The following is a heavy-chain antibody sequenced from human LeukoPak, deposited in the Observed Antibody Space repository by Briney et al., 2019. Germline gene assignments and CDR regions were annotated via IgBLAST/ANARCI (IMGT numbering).Heavy chain of an antibody. Sequence: SETLSLTCTVSGGSISSSSYYWGWIRQPPGKGLEWIGSIYYSGSTYYNPSLKSRVTISVDTSKNQFSLKLSSVTAADTAVYYCARLSPKGVPAALRYYYGMDVWGQGTTVTVSS. CDR1: GGSISSSSYY. CDR3: ARLSPKGVPAALRYYYGMDV. D-gene: IGHD2-2*01. V-gene: IGHV4-39*01. CDR2: IYYSGST. J-gene: IGHJ6*02.